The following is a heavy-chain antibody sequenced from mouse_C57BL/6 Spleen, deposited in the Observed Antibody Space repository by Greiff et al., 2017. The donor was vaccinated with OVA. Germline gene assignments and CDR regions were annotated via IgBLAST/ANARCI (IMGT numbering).Heavy chain of an antibody. CDR1: GFTFSSYA. CDR2: ISDGGSYT. CDR3: ARDHYYYGSSAPFYYAMDY. V-gene: IGHV5-4*01. J-gene: IGHJ4*01. D-gene: IGHD1-1*01. Sequence: EVKLMESGGGLVKPGGSLKLSCAASGFTFSSYAMSWVRQTPEKRLEWVATISDGGSYTYYPDNVKGRFTISRDNAKNNLYLQMSHLKSEDTAMYYCARDHYYYGSSAPFYYAMDYWGQGTSVTVSS.